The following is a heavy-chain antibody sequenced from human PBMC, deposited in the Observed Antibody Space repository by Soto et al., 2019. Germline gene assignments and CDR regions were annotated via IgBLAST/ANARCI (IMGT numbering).Heavy chain of an antibody. CDR3: ATGGPVTLVRGKLDY. D-gene: IGHD3-10*01. CDR1: GGSISSSNW. J-gene: IGHJ4*02. CDR2: IYHSGST. V-gene: IGHV4-4*02. Sequence: QVQLQESGPGLVKPSGTLSLTCAVSGGSISSSNWWSWVRQPPGKGLEWIGEIYHSGSTNYNPSLEGLGTVSVDESKNQFALKLSSVTAADSAVYYCATGGPVTLVRGKLDYWGQGTLVTVSS.